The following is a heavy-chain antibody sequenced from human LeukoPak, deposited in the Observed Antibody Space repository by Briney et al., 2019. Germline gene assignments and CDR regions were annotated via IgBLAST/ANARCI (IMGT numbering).Heavy chain of an antibody. CDR3: AKGLLWFGELLTGPLDY. CDR1: GFTFDDYA. V-gene: IGHV3-9*01. CDR2: ISWNSGSI. J-gene: IGHJ4*02. D-gene: IGHD3-10*01. Sequence: PGGSLRLSCAASGFTFDDYAMHWVRQAPGKGLEWVSGISWNSGSIGYADSVKGRFTISRDNAKNSLYLQMNSLRAEDTALYYCAKGLLWFGELLTGPLDYWGQGTLVTVSS.